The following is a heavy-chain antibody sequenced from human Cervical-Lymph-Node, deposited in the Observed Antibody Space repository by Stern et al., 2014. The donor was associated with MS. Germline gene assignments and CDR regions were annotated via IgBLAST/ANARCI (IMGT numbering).Heavy chain of an antibody. V-gene: IGHV4-4*02. J-gene: IGHJ5*02. Sequence: VQLVESGPGLVKPSGTLSLTCAVSGGSISSSNWWRWVRQPPGKGLDGIGEIVQIGTTNYNPSLKSRVTISVDKSKNQFSLKLSSVTAADTAVYYCARAPTVTVTGWFDPWGQGTLVTVSS. CDR1: GGSISSSNW. D-gene: IGHD4-17*01. CDR2: IVQIGTT. CDR3: ARAPTVTVTGWFDP.